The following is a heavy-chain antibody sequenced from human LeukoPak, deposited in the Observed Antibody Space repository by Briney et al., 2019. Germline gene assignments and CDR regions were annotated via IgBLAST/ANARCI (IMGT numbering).Heavy chain of an antibody. CDR3: ARSWGSWSRNPLDF. CDR2: ITTTSSVT. V-gene: IGHV3-48*01. D-gene: IGHD6-13*01. Sequence: GGSLRLSCAASGFTFSSYSMNWVRQAPGKGLEWVSYITTTSSVTYYADSVKGRFTISRDNDDNSLYLLMNSLRAEDTAVYYCARSWGSWSRNPLDFWGQGTLVTVSS. CDR1: GFTFSSYS. J-gene: IGHJ4*02.